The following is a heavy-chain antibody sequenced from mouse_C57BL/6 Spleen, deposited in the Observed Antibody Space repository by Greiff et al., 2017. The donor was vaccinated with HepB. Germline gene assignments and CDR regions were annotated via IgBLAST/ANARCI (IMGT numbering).Heavy chain of an antibody. D-gene: IGHD2-4*01. V-gene: IGHV1-64*01. J-gene: IGHJ3*01. Sequence: QVQLQQPGAELVKPGASVKLSCKASGYTFTSYWMHWVKQRPGQGLEWIGMIHPNSGSTNYNEKFKSKATLTVDKSSSTAYMQLCSLTSEDSAVYYCARRPYYDYDGGFAYWGQGTLVTVSA. CDR3: ARRPYYDYDGGFAY. CDR1: GYTFTSYW. CDR2: IHPNSGST.